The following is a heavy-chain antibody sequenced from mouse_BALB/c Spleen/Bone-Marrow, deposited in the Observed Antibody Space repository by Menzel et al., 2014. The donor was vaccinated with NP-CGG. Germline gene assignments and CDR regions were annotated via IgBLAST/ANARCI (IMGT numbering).Heavy chain of an antibody. D-gene: IGHD2-1*01. CDR1: GFDFSRYW. V-gene: IGHV4-2*02. CDR3: ARQGYYGKGDY. J-gene: IGHJ2*01. CDR2: INPGSSTI. Sequence: EVQLQQSGGGLAQPGESLLLSCVASGFDFSRYWMSWARQAPGKGQEWIGEINPGSSTINYTPSLKDKFIISRDNAKNTLYLQMSKVRSEDTALYYCARQGYYGKGDYWGQGTTLTVSS.